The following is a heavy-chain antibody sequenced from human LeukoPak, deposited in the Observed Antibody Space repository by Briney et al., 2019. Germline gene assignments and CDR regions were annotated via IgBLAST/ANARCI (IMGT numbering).Heavy chain of an antibody. CDR2: IYHSGST. CDR3: ARGGEPNYYDSSGYYYPFDY. D-gene: IGHD3-22*01. V-gene: IGHV4-30-2*01. J-gene: IGHJ4*02. Sequence: SETLSLTCAVSGGSISSGGYSGSWIRQPPGKGLEWFGYIYHSGSTCYIPSLKSRVTISVDRSKNQFSLKLNSVTAADTAVYYCARGGEPNYYDSSGYYYPFDYWGQGTLVTVSS. CDR1: GGSISSGGYS.